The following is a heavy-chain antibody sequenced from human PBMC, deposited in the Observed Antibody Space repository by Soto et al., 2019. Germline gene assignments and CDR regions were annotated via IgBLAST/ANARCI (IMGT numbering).Heavy chain of an antibody. CDR2: ISGSGGSS. CDR3: AKTTALGSSFYSEQ. V-gene: IGHV3-23*01. J-gene: IGHJ4*02. Sequence: SKIHYRASSGLPFRSFFMNVFNPGPGKGLEWVSSISGSGGSSYYADSVRGRFPISRDNSKNTLYLQMNSLRAEDTAGDDCAKTTALGSSFYSEQWGPGTRVNASA. D-gene: IGHD6-6*01. CDR1: GLPFRSFF.